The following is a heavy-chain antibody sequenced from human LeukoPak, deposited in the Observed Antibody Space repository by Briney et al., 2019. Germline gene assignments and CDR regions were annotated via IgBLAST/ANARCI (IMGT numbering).Heavy chain of an antibody. CDR1: GFTFSSYG. CDR2: IRYDGSNK. CDR3: ARDVDSSSHYGWLDP. J-gene: IGHJ5*02. D-gene: IGHD3-22*01. V-gene: IGHV3-30*02. Sequence: GGSLRLSCAASGFTFSSYGMHWVRQAPGKGLEWVAFIRYDGSNKYYADSVKGRFTISRDNSKNTLYLQMNSLRAEDTAVYYCARDVDSSSHYGWLDPWGQGTLVTVSS.